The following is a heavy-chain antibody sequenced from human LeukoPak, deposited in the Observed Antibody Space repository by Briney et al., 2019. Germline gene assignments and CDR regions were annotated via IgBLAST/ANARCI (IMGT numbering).Heavy chain of an antibody. Sequence: ASVKVSCKASGYTFTSYGISWVRQAPGQGLEWMGWISAYNGNTNYAQKLQGRVTMTTDTSTSTAYMELRSLRSDDTAVYYCARGRYYDFWSGDTPLDPWGQGTLVTGSS. CDR1: GYTFTSYG. CDR2: ISAYNGNT. D-gene: IGHD3-3*01. J-gene: IGHJ5*02. V-gene: IGHV1-18*01. CDR3: ARGRYYDFWSGDTPLDP.